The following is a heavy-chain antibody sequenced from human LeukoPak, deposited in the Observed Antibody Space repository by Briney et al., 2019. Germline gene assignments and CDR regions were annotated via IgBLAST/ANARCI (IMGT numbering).Heavy chain of an antibody. Sequence: ASVKVSCKASGGTLSSYAITWVRQAPGQGLEWMGGIIPIFGTPNYAQKFQGRVTITTAESTTTVYMKLSSLRSEDTAVYYCATMKIGAAQGSGWYYDYWGQGTLVTVSS. CDR1: GGTLSSYA. V-gene: IGHV1-69*05. J-gene: IGHJ4*02. CDR2: IIPIFGTP. D-gene: IGHD3-10*01. CDR3: ATMKIGAAQGSGWYYDY.